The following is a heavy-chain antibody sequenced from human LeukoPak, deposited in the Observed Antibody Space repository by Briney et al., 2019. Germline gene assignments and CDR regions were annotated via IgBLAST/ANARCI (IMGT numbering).Heavy chain of an antibody. Sequence: SQTLFLTCTVSGGSISSGGYYWSWIRQPPGKGLEWIGYIYHSGSTYYNPSLKSRVTISVDRSKNQFSLKLSSVTAADTAVYYCARADLLCTSPDDCGGAQSDAFDIWGQGTMVTVSS. CDR3: ARADLLCTSPDDCGGAQSDAFDI. D-gene: IGHD2-21*01. CDR2: IYHSGST. CDR1: GGSISSGGYY. J-gene: IGHJ3*02. V-gene: IGHV4-30-2*01.